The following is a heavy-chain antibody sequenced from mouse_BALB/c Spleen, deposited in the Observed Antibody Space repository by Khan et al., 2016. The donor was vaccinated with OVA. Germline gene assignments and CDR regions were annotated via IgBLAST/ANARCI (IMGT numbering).Heavy chain of an antibody. V-gene: IGHV2-2*02. Sequence: VELVESGPGLVQPSQSLSITCTVSGFSLTNFGVHWVRQSPGKGLEWLGVIWSGGSTDYNAAFKSRLSISKDNSKSQVFFKMKSLQANDKATYXCARREYLMTWFAYWGQGTLVTVSA. J-gene: IGHJ3*01. CDR3: ARREYLMTWFAY. CDR1: GFSLTNFG. CDR2: IWSGGST.